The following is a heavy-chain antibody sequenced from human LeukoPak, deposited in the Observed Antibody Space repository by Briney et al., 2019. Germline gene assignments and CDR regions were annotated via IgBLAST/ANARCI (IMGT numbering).Heavy chain of an antibody. CDR1: GFPFSDYV. CDR3: AKPSRYYGSGSYSQTDY. V-gene: IGHV3-30*02. D-gene: IGHD3-10*01. CDR2: IRYDGNNK. Sequence: GGSLRLSCAASGFPFSDYVMHWVRQAPGKGLEWVSVIRYDGNNKYYADSVKGRFTISRDNSKNTLYLQMNSLRAEDTAVYYCAKPSRYYGSGSYSQTDYWGQGTLVTVSS. J-gene: IGHJ4*02.